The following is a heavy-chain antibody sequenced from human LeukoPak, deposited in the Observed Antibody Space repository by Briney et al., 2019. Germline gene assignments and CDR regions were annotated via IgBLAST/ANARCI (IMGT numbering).Heavy chain of an antibody. CDR2: ISSSSRNI. CDR3: ARSSSGYFYTYDY. V-gene: IGHV3-21*01. J-gene: IGHJ4*02. Sequence: GGSLRLSCAASGFTFSNAWMNWVRQAPGKGLEWVSSISSSSRNIYYADSVKGRFTVSRDNAKNSLYLQMNSLRAEDTAVYYCARSSSGYFYTYDYWGQGTLVTVSS. CDR1: GFTFSNAW. D-gene: IGHD3-22*01.